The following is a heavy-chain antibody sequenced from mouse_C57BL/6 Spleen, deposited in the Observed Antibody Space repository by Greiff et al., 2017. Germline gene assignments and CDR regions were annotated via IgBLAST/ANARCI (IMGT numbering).Heavy chain of an antibody. D-gene: IGHD1-1*01. CDR1: GYAFSSSW. J-gene: IGHJ2*01. Sequence: QVQLQQSGPELVKPGASVKISCTASGYAFSSSWMNWVKQRPGKGLEWIGRIYPGDGDTNYNGKFKGKATLTADKSSSTDYMQLSSLTSENSAVYFGARLREFDYWGQGTTLTVSS. CDR3: ARLREFDY. V-gene: IGHV1-82*01. CDR2: IYPGDGDT.